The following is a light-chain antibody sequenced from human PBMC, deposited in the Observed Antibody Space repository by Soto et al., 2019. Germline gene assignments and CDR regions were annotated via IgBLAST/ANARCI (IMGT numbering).Light chain of an antibody. CDR2: RDS. Sequence: QTVVTQPPSASGTPGQRVTISCSGGNSNIANNYVYWYQQLPGTAPKLLIYRDSQRPSGVPDRFSGSKSGTSASLAISGLRAEDEADYYCAAWDNSLSGCVKFGGGTKVTVL. J-gene: IGLJ2*01. V-gene: IGLV1-47*01. CDR1: NSNIANNY. CDR3: AAWDNSLSGCVK.